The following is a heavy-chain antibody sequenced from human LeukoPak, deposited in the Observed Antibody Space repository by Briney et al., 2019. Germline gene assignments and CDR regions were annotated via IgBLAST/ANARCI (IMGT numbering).Heavy chain of an antibody. CDR3: ARDQIGSLDY. V-gene: IGHV3-7*01. CDR1: GFTFSNTW. CDR2: INQDGSTK. Sequence: GGSLRLSCAASGFTFSNTWMAWVRQAPGKGLEWVANINQDGSTKQYVDSVKGRFTISRDSAKNSLYLQMNSLRAEDTAVYYCARDQIGSLDYWGQGTLVTVSS. D-gene: IGHD1-26*01. J-gene: IGHJ4*02.